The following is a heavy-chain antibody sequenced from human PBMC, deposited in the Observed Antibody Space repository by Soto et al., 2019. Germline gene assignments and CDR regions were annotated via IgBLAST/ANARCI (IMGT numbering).Heavy chain of an antibody. CDR2: VSSTGTSP. V-gene: IGHV3-23*01. Sequence: PXGSLRLSCSASGVTFSNYAMSWVRQSPGKGLEWVSGVSSTGTSPYYAGSVQGRFTISRDNSKNMFYLQMKSLRAEDTAIYYCAKARPSGGYYYVEAFDVWGQGTMVTVSS. D-gene: IGHD3-22*01. CDR3: AKARPSGGYYYVEAFDV. J-gene: IGHJ3*01. CDR1: GVTFSNYA.